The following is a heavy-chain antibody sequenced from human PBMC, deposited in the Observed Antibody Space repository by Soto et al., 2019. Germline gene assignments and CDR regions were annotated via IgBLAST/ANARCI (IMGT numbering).Heavy chain of an antibody. CDR1: GGSISISNW. CDR2: INHSGST. V-gene: IGHV4-4*02. Sequence: QVQLQESGPGLVKPSETLSLTCAVSGGSISISNWWSWVRQTPGKGLEWIGQINHSGSTNYSPSLTSRVTISVDKSMNQFYLKMNSVTAADTAVYYCARGGYYFYIDVWGKGTTVTVSS. J-gene: IGHJ6*03. CDR3: ARGGYYFYIDV. D-gene: IGHD1-26*01.